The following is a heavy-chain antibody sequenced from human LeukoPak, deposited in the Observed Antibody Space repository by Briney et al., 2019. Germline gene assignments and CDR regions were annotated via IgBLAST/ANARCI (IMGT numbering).Heavy chain of an antibody. CDR2: LYTSGST. CDR3: ARVGMAVAESFFDY. Sequence: SETLPLTCTVSGGSISGYYWSWIRQTAGKGLEWIGRLYTSGSTNYNPSLKSRVTMSVDTSRNQFSLKLTSVTAADTAVYYCARVGMAVAESFFDYWGQGTLVTVSS. CDR1: GGSISGYY. D-gene: IGHD6-19*01. J-gene: IGHJ4*02. V-gene: IGHV4-4*07.